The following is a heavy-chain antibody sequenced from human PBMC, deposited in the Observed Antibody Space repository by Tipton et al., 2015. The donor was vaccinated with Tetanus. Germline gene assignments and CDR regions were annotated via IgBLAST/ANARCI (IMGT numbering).Heavy chain of an antibody. CDR2: SYSTWSA. J-gene: IGHJ4*02. Sequence: TLSLTCTVSGVSMNEYYWTWIRQPPGKGLEWIGYSYSTWSATYHPSLESRLTLSVDTSKKQSSLRLTSVTAADTATYYCARGSVRGVMDYWGQGIPVTVSS. CDR3: ARGSVRGVMDY. D-gene: IGHD3-10*01. CDR1: GVSMNEYY. V-gene: IGHV4-59*01.